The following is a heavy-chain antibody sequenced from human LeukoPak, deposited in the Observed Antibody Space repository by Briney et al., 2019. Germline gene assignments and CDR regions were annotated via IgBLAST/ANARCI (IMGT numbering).Heavy chain of an antibody. CDR3: ARDLGLAVASSWGGLDY. Sequence: GRSLRLSCTASGFTFRSSAMHWVRQAPGKGLEWVAVISYDGVNTYFADSVKGRFTISRDNSRNTVFLQMSSLRHEDTAVYSCARDLGLAVASSWGGLDYWGQGTLVTVSS. D-gene: IGHD6-19*01. CDR2: ISYDGVNT. CDR1: GFTFRSSA. V-gene: IGHV3-30*04. J-gene: IGHJ4*02.